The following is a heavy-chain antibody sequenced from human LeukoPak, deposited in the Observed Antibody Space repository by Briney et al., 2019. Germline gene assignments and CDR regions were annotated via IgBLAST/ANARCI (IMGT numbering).Heavy chain of an antibody. CDR2: IYPGDSDT. D-gene: IGHD3-9*01. CDR3: ARRRSGYYGSRSFDY. V-gene: IGHV5-51*01. Sequence: KPGESLKISCKGSGYSFTTYWIAWVRQMPGKGLEWMGIIYPGDSDTRYSPSFQGQVTISADKSISTAYLQWSSLKASDTAIYYCARRRSGYYGSRSFDYWGQGTLVTVSS. CDR1: GYSFTTYW. J-gene: IGHJ4*02.